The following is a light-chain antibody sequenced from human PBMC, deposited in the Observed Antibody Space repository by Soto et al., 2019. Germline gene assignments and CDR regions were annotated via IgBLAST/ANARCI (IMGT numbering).Light chain of an antibody. J-gene: IGKJ3*01. V-gene: IGKV1-39*01. CDR2: AAS. Sequence: DIQMTQSPSSLSASVGDRVTITCRASQSISSYLNWYQQKPGKAPKLLIYAASSLQSGVPSRFSGSGSGTDFTLTISSLQPEDFATYYCQQSYSTPPLITFGPGTKVDIK. CDR3: QQSYSTPPLIT. CDR1: QSISSY.